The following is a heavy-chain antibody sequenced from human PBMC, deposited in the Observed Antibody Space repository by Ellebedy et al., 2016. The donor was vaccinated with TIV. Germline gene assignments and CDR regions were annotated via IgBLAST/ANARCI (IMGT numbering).Heavy chain of an antibody. V-gene: IGHV3-23*01. Sequence: GESLKISCAASGFIFSNYAMSWVRQAPGKGLEWVSSIIGSGGNTYYVDSVKGRFTIYRDNSKNTLHLQMNSLTAEDSAVYYCASHRRDSSGYHFTYWGQGTLVTVSS. D-gene: IGHD3-22*01. CDR3: ASHRRDSSGYHFTY. CDR1: GFIFSNYA. CDR2: IIGSGGNT. J-gene: IGHJ4*02.